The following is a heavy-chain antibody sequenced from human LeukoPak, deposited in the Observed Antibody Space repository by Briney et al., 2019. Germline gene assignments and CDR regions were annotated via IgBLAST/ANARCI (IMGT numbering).Heavy chain of an antibody. J-gene: IGHJ4*02. CDR3: AKDREELPFDY. V-gene: IGHV3-30*04. CDR1: GFTFSSYA. D-gene: IGHD1-26*01. CDR2: ISYDGSNK. Sequence: PGGSLRLSCAASGFTFSSYAMHWVRQAPGKGLEWVAVISYDGSNKYYADSVKGRFTISRDNSKNTLYLQMNSLRAEDTAVYYCAKDREELPFDYWGQGTLVTVSS.